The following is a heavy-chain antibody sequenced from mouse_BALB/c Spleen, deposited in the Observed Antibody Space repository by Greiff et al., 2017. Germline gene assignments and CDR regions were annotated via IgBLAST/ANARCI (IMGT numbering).Heavy chain of an antibody. CDR2: ISYSGST. D-gene: IGHD1-1*01. CDR1: GYSITSDYA. CDR3: ARRGVYYGSSYVFDY. V-gene: IGHV3-2*02. J-gene: IGHJ2*01. Sequence: EVKLVESGPGLVKPSQSLSLTCTVTGYSITSDYAWNWIRPFPGNKLEWMGYISYSGSTSYNPSLKSRISITRDTSKNQFFLQLNSVTTEDTATYYCARRGVYYGSSYVFDYWGQGTTLTVSS.